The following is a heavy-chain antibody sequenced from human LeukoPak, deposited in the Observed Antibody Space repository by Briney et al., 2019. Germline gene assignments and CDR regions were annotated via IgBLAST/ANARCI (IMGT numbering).Heavy chain of an antibody. J-gene: IGHJ1*01. CDR1: GYTFTGYY. Sequence: ASGKVSGRASGYTFTGYYMHWVRQAPGQGLEWLGWINPNSGGTNSAQKFQGRVTMTRDTSISTAYMELSRLRSDDTAVYYCARALRRIAAAGTPIFQHWGQGTMVTVSS. D-gene: IGHD6-13*01. CDR3: ARALRRIAAAGTPIFQH. V-gene: IGHV1-2*02. CDR2: INPNSGGT.